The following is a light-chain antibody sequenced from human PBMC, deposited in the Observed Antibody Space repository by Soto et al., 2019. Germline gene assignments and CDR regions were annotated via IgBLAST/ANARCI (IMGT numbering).Light chain of an antibody. Sequence: EIVLTQSPGTLSLSPGERATLSCRASQSLSYNYLAWYQQRPGQAPRLLVSTASHRPAGIPDRFSGSGSGTDFTLIISRLEPEDFAVYYCQQYGSSPQTFGQGTKVDIK. J-gene: IGKJ1*01. V-gene: IGKV3-20*01. CDR2: TAS. CDR3: QQYGSSPQT. CDR1: QSLSYNY.